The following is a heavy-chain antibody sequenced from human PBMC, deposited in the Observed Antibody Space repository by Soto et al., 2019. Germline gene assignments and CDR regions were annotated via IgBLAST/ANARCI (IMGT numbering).Heavy chain of an antibody. V-gene: IGHV3-15*07. CDR1: GFNFSNAW. J-gene: IGHJ4*02. D-gene: IGHD3-3*01. CDR2: IKSKTDGGTT. Sequence: GGSLRLSCAASGFNFSNAWMNWVRQAPGKGLEWVGRIKSKTDGGTTDYAAPVKGRFTISRDDSKNTLYLQMNSLKTEDTAVYYCTTAMYDFWSGYYYFDYWGQGTLVTVSS. CDR3: TTAMYDFWSGYYYFDY.